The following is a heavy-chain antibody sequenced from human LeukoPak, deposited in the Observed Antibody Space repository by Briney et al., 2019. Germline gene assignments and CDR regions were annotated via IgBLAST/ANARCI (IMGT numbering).Heavy chain of an antibody. V-gene: IGHV5-51*01. CDR3: ARRYDSSAYPVDY. CDR2: IYPDDSDT. J-gene: IGHJ4*02. D-gene: IGHD3-22*01. CDR1: GYSFTSYW. Sequence: GESLKISCKGSGYSFTSYWIGWVRQMPGKGLEWMGIIYPDDSDTRYSPSFQGQVTISADKSISTAYLQWSSLKASDTAMYYCARRYDSSAYPVDYWGQGTLVTVSS.